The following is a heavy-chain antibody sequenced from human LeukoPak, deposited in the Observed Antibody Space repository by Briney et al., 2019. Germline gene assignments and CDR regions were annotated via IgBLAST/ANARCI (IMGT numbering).Heavy chain of an antibody. D-gene: IGHD2-2*01. CDR2: IYSSGST. CDR3: ARAYCSSTSCYPHFDY. Sequence: SETLSLTCTVSSGSISNYYWSWIRQPPGKGLDWIGYIYSSGSTNYNPSLKSRVTISVDTSKNQSSLKLSSVTAADTAVYYCARAYCSSTSCYPHFDYWGQGTLVTVSS. CDR1: SGSISNYY. V-gene: IGHV4-59*01. J-gene: IGHJ4*02.